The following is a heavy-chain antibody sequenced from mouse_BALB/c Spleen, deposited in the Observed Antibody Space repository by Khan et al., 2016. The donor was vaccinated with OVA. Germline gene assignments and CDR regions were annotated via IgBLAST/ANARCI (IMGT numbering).Heavy chain of an antibody. CDR1: GFSLSDYG. CDR3: AKGVWAHYYTLDY. V-gene: IGHV2-6-5*01. CDR2: IWGGGST. Sequence: VELVESGPGLVAPSQNLSITCTVSGFSLSDYGVSWIRQTPGKGLEWLGVIWGGGSTYYNSALRSRLSISKDNSKSQVFLKMTSLQSDDSAMFYCAKGVWAHYYTLDYWGQGTSGTVSS. J-gene: IGHJ4*01.